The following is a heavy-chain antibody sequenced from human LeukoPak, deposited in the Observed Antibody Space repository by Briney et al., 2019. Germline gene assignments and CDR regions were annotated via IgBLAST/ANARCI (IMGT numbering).Heavy chain of an antibody. CDR3: AKEDGYYDFWSGSHYGMDV. V-gene: IGHV3-23*01. Sequence: PGGSLRLSCAASGFTFSSYAMSWVRQAPGKGLEWVSAISGSGGSTYYADSVKGRFTISRDNSKNTLCLQMNSLRAEDTAVYYCAKEDGYYDFWSGSHYGMDVWGQGTTVTVSS. CDR1: GFTFSSYA. D-gene: IGHD3-3*01. CDR2: ISGSGGST. J-gene: IGHJ6*02.